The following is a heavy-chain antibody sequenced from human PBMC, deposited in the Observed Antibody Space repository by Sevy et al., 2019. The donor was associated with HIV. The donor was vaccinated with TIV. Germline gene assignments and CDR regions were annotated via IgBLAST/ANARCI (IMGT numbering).Heavy chain of an antibody. D-gene: IGHD2-8*01. CDR1: GFTFNKYS. Sequence: GGSLRLSCAASGFTFNKYSMSWVRQPPGKGLEWVATLSFGCGEVNYADSVKGRFTISRDNSKNSFYLQMNNLRAEDTALYYCAREGCTKPHDYWGQGTLVTVSS. V-gene: IGHV3-23*01. CDR2: LSFGCGEV. J-gene: IGHJ4*02. CDR3: AREGCTKPHDY.